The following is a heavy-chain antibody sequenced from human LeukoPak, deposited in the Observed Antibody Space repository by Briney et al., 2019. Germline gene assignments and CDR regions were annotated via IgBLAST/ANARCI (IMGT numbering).Heavy chain of an antibody. J-gene: IGHJ3*02. CDR3: ATNNFETGVAVIDAFDI. Sequence: SETLSLTCTVSGDSISGYYWTWIRLPPGKGLEWIGYMYYSGSTNYNPSLKSRVTISVDTSKNQFSLKLSSVTAADTAVYYCATNNFETGVAVIDAFDIWGQGTMVTVSS. V-gene: IGHV4-59*08. CDR2: MYYSGST. D-gene: IGHD3-3*01. CDR1: GDSISGYY.